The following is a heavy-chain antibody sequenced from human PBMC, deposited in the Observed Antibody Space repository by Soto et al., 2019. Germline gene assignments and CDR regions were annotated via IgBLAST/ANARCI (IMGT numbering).Heavy chain of an antibody. Sequence: GESLKISCAASGFTFSNAWMSWVRQAPGKGLEWVGRIKSKTDGGATDYAAPVKGRFTISRDDSINTLYLQMNSLKTEDAAVYYCTTDWYSRYPDVDYWYQGALVTVFS. V-gene: IGHV3-15*01. CDR3: TTDWYSRYPDVDY. CDR2: IKSKTDGGAT. D-gene: IGHD1-26*01. J-gene: IGHJ4*02. CDR1: GFTFSNAW.